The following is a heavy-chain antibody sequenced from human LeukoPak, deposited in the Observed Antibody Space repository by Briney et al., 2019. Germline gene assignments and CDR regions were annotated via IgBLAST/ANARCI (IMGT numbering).Heavy chain of an antibody. D-gene: IGHD6-19*01. J-gene: IGHJ3*02. CDR1: GGSISGHY. Sequence: SETLSLTCTVSGGSISGHYWTWIRQPPGKGLEWIGYIYSSGSTNSNPPLKSRVTMSVDTSKNQFSLRLSSVTAADTAVYYCARTVRQWLTNDAFDIWGQGTMVTVSS. CDR2: IYSSGST. CDR3: ARTVRQWLTNDAFDI. V-gene: IGHV4-59*11.